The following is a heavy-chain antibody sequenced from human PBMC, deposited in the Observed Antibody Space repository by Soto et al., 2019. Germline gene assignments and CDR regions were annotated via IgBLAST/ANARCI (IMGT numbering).Heavy chain of an antibody. CDR1: GGSISSGGYY. CDR2: IYYSGST. Sequence: QVQLQESGPGLVKPSQSLSLTCTVSGGSISSGGYYWSWIRQHPGKGLEWIGYIYYSGSTYYNPSLKSRVTISVDTSKNQFSLKLSSVTAADTAVYYCAREEGGGYDHRWFDPWGQGTLVTVSS. D-gene: IGHD5-12*01. CDR3: AREEGGGYDHRWFDP. J-gene: IGHJ5*02. V-gene: IGHV4-31*03.